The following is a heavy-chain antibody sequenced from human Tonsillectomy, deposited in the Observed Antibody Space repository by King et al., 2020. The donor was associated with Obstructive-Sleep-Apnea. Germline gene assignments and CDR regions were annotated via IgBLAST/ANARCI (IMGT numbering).Heavy chain of an antibody. CDR1: GGSISSYY. J-gene: IGHJ4*02. Sequence: QLQESGPGLVKPSETLSLTCTVSGGSISSYYWSWIRQPPGKGLEWIGYIYYSGSTNYNPSLRSRVTISVDTSKNQFSLKLSSVTAADTAVYYCARHESGWALEFDYWGQGTLVTVSS. V-gene: IGHV4-59*08. CDR3: ARHESGWALEFDY. D-gene: IGHD6-19*01. CDR2: IYYSGST.